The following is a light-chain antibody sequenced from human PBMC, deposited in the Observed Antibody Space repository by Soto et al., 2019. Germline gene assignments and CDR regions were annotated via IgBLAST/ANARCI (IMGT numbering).Light chain of an antibody. CDR2: GVS. J-gene: IGKJ2*01. CDR3: QSYNDWPFA. CDR1: ESLFGF. Sequence: DIVLTQSPATLSVSPGATVTLSCRASESLFGFLAWYQQKPGQAPRLLMYGVSTRATGIPARFSGGGSATDFTLTISSLQSEDSAFYFGQSYNDWPFASGLGTRLEI. V-gene: IGKV3-15*01.